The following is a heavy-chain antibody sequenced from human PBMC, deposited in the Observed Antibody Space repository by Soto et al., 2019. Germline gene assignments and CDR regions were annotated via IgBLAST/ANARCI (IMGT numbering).Heavy chain of an antibody. V-gene: IGHV3-15*07. CDR3: KTDALTRQSTDH. D-gene: IGHD3-9*01. J-gene: IGHJ4*02. CDR2: IKSNIDGGAT. CDR1: GFSFHLAW. Sequence: EVQLVESGGGLVKPGGSLRLSCAASGFSFHLAWLKWVRQAPGKGPEWVGLIKSNIDGGATDYAAPVEGRFTISRDDSKNTLYLQMNSLRTEDTAVYYCKTDALTRQSTDHWGQGTLVTVSS.